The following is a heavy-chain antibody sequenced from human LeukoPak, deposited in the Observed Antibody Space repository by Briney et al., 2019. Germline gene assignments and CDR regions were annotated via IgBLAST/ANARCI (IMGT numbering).Heavy chain of an antibody. J-gene: IGHJ4*02. Sequence: PGGSLRLSCAASGFTVSSNYMSWVRQAPGKGLEWVSLIYTGGSSYYADCVKGRFTISRDTSINTLYLQMNSLRVEDAAVYYCARVTLGFDSRTYYPTTFDYWGQGTQVTVSS. CDR2: IYTGGSS. CDR3: ARVTLGFDSRTYYPTTFDY. D-gene: IGHD3-22*01. CDR1: GFTVSSNY. V-gene: IGHV3-53*01.